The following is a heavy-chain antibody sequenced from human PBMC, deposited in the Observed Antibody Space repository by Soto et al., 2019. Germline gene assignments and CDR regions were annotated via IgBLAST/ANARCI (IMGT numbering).Heavy chain of an antibody. CDR2: ISGSGGTS. CDR1: GFNFRSYA. CDR3: AKGRGSSWTIDY. Sequence: DVELSESGGGLVQPGGSLRLSCAASGFNFRSYAMSWVRRAPGKGLEWVSAISGSGGTSYFADSVRGRFTISRDNSKNTLYLQLSSLRVEDTAEYFCAKGRGSSWTIDYWGHRTLVTVSS. J-gene: IGHJ4*01. V-gene: IGHV3-23*01. D-gene: IGHD6-13*01.